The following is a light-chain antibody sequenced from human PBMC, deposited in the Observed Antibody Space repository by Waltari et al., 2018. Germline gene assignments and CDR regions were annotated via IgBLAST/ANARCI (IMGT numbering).Light chain of an antibody. J-gene: IGKJ4*01. CDR3: QRYHTIPFI. CDR2: EAS. V-gene: IGKV1-27*01. Sequence: DIQVTQSPSSLSASVGDRVTITCRASQGISNNLAWYQQRPGESPKLLISEASSLQSGIPSRFSGSGSGTDFTLTISSLQSDDFASYYCQRYHTIPFIFGGGTKVEIK. CDR1: QGISNN.